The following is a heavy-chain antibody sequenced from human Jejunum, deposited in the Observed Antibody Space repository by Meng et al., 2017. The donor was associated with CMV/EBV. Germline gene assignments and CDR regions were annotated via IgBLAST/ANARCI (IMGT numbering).Heavy chain of an antibody. Sequence: QVYLVHAGSQCKNPRATLQVLGKASGYTFSSYAMNWVRQAPGQGLEWMGWINTTTGTPTYAQGFTGRFVFSLNTSVSTAYLQISSLKAADTAVYYCARLYCSGGSCYTIDYWGQGTLVTVSS. J-gene: IGHJ4*02. CDR1: GYTFSSYA. V-gene: IGHV7-4-1*02. D-gene: IGHD2-15*01. CDR3: ARLYCSGGSCYTIDY. CDR2: INTTTGTP.